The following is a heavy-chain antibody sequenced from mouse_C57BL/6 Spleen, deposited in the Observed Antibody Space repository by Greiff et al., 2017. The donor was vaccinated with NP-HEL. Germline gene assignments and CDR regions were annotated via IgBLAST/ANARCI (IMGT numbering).Heavy chain of an antibody. CDR1: GYTFTSYW. D-gene: IGHD4-1*01. J-gene: IGHJ4*01. V-gene: IGHV1-55*01. Sequence: QVQLKQSGAELVKPGASVKMSCKASGYTFTSYWITWVKQRPGQGLEWIGDIYPGSGSTNYNEKFKSKATLTVDTSSSTAYMQLSSLTSEDSAVYYCARWELGPMDYWGQGTSVTVSS. CDR2: IYPGSGST. CDR3: ARWELGPMDY.